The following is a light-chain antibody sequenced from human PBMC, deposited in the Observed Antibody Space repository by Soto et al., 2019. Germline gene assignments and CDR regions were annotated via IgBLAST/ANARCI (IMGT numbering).Light chain of an antibody. V-gene: IGLV1-40*01. J-gene: IGLJ1*01. CDR1: SSNIGAGYD. CDR3: QYYDSSLSGLV. CDR2: GNS. Sequence: QSVLTQPPSVSGAPGQRVTISCTGSSSNIGAGYDVHWYQQLPGTAPKLLIYGNSNRPSGVPDRFSGYKSGTSASLAITGLQAEDEADYYCQYYDSSLSGLVFGTGTKVTVL.